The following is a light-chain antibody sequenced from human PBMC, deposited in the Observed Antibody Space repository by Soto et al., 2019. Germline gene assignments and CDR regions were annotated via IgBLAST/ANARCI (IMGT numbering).Light chain of an antibody. CDR2: DNR. CDR3: GTWDTDLRGGV. CDR1: SSNIGNSY. Sequence: QSVLTQPPSVSAAPGQKVSISCSGSSSNIGNSYVSWYQQLPGTAPKLLVYDNRERPSGIPDRFSGSKSGTSAALVITGLQTGDEADYCCGTWDTDLRGGVFGGGTKLTVL. V-gene: IGLV1-51*01. J-gene: IGLJ3*02.